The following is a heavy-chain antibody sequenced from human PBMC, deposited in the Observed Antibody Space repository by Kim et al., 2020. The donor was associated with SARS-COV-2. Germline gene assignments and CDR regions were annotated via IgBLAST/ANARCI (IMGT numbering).Heavy chain of an antibody. Sequence: SLKSRVTISVDTSKNPFSLKLSSVTAADTAVYYCASAGSSSWYVTSYFDYWGQGTLVTVSS. CDR3: ASAGSSSWYVTSYFDY. J-gene: IGHJ4*02. D-gene: IGHD6-13*01. V-gene: IGHV4-34*01.